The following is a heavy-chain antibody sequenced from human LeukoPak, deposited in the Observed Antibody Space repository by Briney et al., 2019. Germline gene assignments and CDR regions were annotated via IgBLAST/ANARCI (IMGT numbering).Heavy chain of an antibody. CDR3: ARGGPGYYYGSGSYYHAN. CDR1: GGSISSGDYY. D-gene: IGHD3-10*01. CDR2: IYYSGST. Sequence: PSQTLSLTCTASGGSISSGDYYWSWIRQPPGKGLEWIGYIYYSGSTYYNPSLKSRVTISVDTSKNQFSLKLSSVTAADTAVYYCARGGPGYYYGSGSYYHANWGQGTLVTVSS. V-gene: IGHV4-30-4*08. J-gene: IGHJ4*02.